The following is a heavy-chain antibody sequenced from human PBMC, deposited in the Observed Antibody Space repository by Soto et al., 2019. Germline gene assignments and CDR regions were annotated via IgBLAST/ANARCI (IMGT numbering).Heavy chain of an antibody. CDR2: ISAYNGNT. V-gene: IGHV1-18*04. J-gene: IGHJ5*02. Sequence: GASVKVSCKASGYTFTSYGISWVRQAPGQGLEWMGWISAYNGNTNYAQKLQGRVTMTTNTSTSTAYMELSSLRSDDTAVYYCARDIAAAGTSWFDPWGQGTLVTVSS. D-gene: IGHD6-13*01. CDR1: GYTFTSYG. CDR3: ARDIAAAGTSWFDP.